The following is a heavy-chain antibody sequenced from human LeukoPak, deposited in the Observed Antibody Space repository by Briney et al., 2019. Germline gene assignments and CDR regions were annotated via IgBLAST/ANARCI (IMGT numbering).Heavy chain of an antibody. V-gene: IGHV4-59*01. J-gene: IGHJ5*02. CDR3: ARDVCRSERWFDP. D-gene: IGHD2-15*01. CDR2: IYYSGST. Sequence: SETLSLTCTVSGGSISSYYWSWIRQPPGKGLEWIGYIYYSGSTNYNPSLKSRVTISVDTSKNQFSLKLSSVTAADTAVYYCARDVCRSERWFDPWGQGTLVTVSS. CDR1: GGSISSYY.